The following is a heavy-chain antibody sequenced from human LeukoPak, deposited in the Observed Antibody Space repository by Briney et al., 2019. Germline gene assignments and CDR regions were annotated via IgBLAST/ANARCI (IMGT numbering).Heavy chain of an antibody. CDR2: INEDGGEE. J-gene: IGHJ5*02. D-gene: IGHD3-10*01. CDR1: GFIFSAYW. CDR3: AKADSGSRRPPDH. V-gene: IGHV3-7*01. Sequence: GGSLRLSCVGSGFIFSAYWMAWVRQAPGKGPEWVANINEDGGEERYVDSVRGRFTISRDNTKNSLSLQMNSLRDEDTAVYYCAKADSGSRRPPDHWGRGTLVTVSS.